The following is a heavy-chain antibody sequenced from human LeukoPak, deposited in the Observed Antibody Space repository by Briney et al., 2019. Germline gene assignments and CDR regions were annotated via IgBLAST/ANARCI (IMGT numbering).Heavy chain of an antibody. J-gene: IGHJ4*02. CDR3: ARQAAGRATFFYYLDS. D-gene: IGHD6-25*01. Sequence: GESLKISCQASGYNFAGYWINWMRQMPGKGLEWMGRIDPSDSYTNYSPSFQGHVTVSLDKASSTAFLQWSSLKASDSAIYYCARQAAGRATFFYYLDSWGQGTLVTVSS. CDR2: IDPSDSYT. V-gene: IGHV5-10-1*01. CDR1: GYNFAGYW.